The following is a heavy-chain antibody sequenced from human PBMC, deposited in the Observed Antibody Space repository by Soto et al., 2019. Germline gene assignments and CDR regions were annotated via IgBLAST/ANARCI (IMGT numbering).Heavy chain of an antibody. V-gene: IGHV3-33*01. D-gene: IGHD1-26*01. J-gene: IGHJ6*02. CDR2: IWHDGNNK. CDR3: ASDLVGASDSYGLDV. CDR1: GFTFSNYG. Sequence: HPGGSLRLSCAASGFTFSNYGMHWFRQAPGKGLEWVAIIWHDGNNKYYADSVRGRFIISRDNSKNRLYLQMNSLRAEDTAVYYCASDLVGASDSYGLDVWGQGTPVTVSS.